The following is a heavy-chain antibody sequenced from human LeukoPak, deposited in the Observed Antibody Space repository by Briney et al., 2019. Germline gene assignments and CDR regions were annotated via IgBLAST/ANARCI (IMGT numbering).Heavy chain of an antibody. CDR1: GFTFSSYW. V-gene: IGHV3-7*01. Sequence: GGSLRLSCAASGFTFSSYWMSWVRQAPGEGLEWVANIKKDGSDKYYVASVKGRFTISRDNAKNSLYLQMNSLRAEDTAVYYCARDSGDYDFWSGYYTDLYYFDYWGQGTLVTVSS. CDR3: ARDSGDYDFWSGYYTDLYYFDY. CDR2: IKKDGSDK. D-gene: IGHD3-3*01. J-gene: IGHJ4*02.